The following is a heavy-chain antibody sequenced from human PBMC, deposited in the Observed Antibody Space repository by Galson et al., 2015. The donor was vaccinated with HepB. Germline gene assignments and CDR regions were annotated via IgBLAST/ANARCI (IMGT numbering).Heavy chain of an antibody. CDR2: INTNTGNP. V-gene: IGHV7-4-1*02. CDR3: ARREHSYGDSLEVGY. CDR1: GYTFSDYT. Sequence: VKVSCKASGYTFSDYTMNWVRQAPGQGLEWMGWINTNTGNPTYARGFTGRFVFSFDTSLSTAYLQISGLKAEDTAVYYCARREHSYGDSLEVGYWGQGTLVTVSS. J-gene: IGHJ4*02. D-gene: IGHD2-21*02.